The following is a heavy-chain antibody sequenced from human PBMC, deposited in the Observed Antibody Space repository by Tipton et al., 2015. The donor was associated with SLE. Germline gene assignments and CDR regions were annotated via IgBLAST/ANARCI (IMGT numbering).Heavy chain of an antibody. CDR1: GGSISSYY. Sequence: TLSLTCTVSGGSISSYYWSWIRQPPGKGLEWIGYIYYSGSTNYNPSLKSRVTISVDTSKNQFSLKLSSVTAADTAVYYCARRLTRYSGYDYFDYWGQGTLVTVFS. D-gene: IGHD5-12*01. CDR2: IYYSGST. CDR3: ARRLTRYSGYDYFDY. V-gene: IGHV4-59*08. J-gene: IGHJ4*02.